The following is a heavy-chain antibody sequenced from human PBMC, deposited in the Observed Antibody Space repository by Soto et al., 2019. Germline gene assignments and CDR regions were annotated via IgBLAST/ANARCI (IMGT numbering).Heavy chain of an antibody. CDR3: ARSSLTYFEF. CDR2: SRDKAQGYST. V-gene: IGHV3-72*01. Sequence: GGSLRLSCAGSGFTLSDHYIDWVRQAPGKGLEWVGRSRDKAQGYSTAYAASVKGRFTTSRDESKNSVYLQMNSLRVEDSAVYYCARSSLTYFEFWGQGTLVTVSS. CDR1: GFTLSDHY. J-gene: IGHJ4*02.